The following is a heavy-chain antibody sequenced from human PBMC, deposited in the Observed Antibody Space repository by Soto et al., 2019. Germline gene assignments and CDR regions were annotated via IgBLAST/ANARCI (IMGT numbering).Heavy chain of an antibody. CDR3: ARVGQWLVRMDV. CDR2: IYYSGST. Sequence: QVQLQESGPGLVKPSQTLSLTCTVSGGSISSGGYYWSWIRQHPGKGLEWIGYIYYSGSTYYNPSLKSRVTISVATAKNQFSLKLSSVTAADTAVYCCARVGQWLVRMDVWGQGTTVTVSS. V-gene: IGHV4-31*03. CDR1: GGSISSGGYY. J-gene: IGHJ6*02. D-gene: IGHD6-19*01.